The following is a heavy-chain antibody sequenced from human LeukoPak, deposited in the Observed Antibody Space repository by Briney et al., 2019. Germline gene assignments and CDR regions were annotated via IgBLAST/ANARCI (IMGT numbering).Heavy chain of an antibody. CDR1: GFTFDDYA. CDR3: AKQIPSTYAFDI. Sequence: PGRSLRLSCAASGFTFDDYAMHWVRQAPGKGLEWVSGISWNSGSIGYADSVKGRFTISRDNAKNSLYLQMDSLRAEDTALYYCAKQIPSTYAFDIWGQGTMVTVSS. J-gene: IGHJ3*02. CDR2: ISWNSGSI. V-gene: IGHV3-9*01.